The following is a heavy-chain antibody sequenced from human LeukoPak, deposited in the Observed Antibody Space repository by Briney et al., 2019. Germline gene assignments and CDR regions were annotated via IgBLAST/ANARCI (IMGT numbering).Heavy chain of an antibody. CDR1: GFTFSSYE. CDR2: ISSSGSTI. CDR3: ARGSLYYYDSSGYQNFDY. Sequence: GGSLRLSCAASGFTFSSYEMNWVRQAPGKGLEWVSYISSSGSTIYYAYSVKGRFTLSRDNDTKSLYLQMNTLRAEDTAVYYCARGSLYYYDSSGYQNFDYWGQGTLVTVSS. J-gene: IGHJ4*02. V-gene: IGHV3-48*03. D-gene: IGHD3-22*01.